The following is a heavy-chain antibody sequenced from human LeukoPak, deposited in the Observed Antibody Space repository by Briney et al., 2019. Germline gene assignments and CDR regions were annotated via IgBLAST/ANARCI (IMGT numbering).Heavy chain of an antibody. D-gene: IGHD5-12*01. J-gene: IGHJ3*02. CDR2: ISGSGGST. V-gene: IGHV3-23*01. Sequence: GGSLRLSCAASGFTFSSYAMSWVRKAPGKGLEWVSAISGSGGSTYYADSVKGRFTISRDNSKNTLYLQMNSLRAEDTAVYYCAKVISGYDFGDAFDIWGQGTMVTVSS. CDR3: AKVISGYDFGDAFDI. CDR1: GFTFSSYA.